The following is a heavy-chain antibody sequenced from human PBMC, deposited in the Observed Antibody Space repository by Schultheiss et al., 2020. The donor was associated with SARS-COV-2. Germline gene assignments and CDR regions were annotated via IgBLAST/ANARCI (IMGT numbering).Heavy chain of an antibody. J-gene: IGHJ4*02. CDR3: ARDGPITIFGVVIPKGYYFDY. CDR2: IIPIFGTA. CDR1: GGTFSSYA. V-gene: IGHV1-69*13. D-gene: IGHD3-3*01. Sequence: SVKVSCKASGGTFSSYAISWVRQAPGQGLEWMGGIIPIFGTANYAQKFQGRVTITADESTSTAYMELSSLRSEDTAVYYCARDGPITIFGVVIPKGYYFDYWGQGTLVTVSS.